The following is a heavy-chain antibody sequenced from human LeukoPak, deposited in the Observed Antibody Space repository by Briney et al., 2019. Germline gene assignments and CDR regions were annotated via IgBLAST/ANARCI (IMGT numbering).Heavy chain of an antibody. CDR1: GFTFRTYN. V-gene: IGHV3-48*01. D-gene: IGHD4-17*01. Sequence: GGSLRLSYAASGFTFRTYNMNWARQAPGKGLEWVSYITSGGTTIYYADSVKGRFTISRDNAKNSLYLQMNSLRAEDTAVYYCARDYSTVTTFFDYWGQGTLVTVSS. CDR3: ARDYSTVTTFFDY. CDR2: ITSGGTTI. J-gene: IGHJ4*02.